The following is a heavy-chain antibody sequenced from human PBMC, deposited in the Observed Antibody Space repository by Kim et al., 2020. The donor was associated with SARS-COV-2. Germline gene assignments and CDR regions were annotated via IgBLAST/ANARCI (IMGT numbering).Heavy chain of an antibody. CDR2: IIPIFGTA. V-gene: IGHV1-69*13. CDR3: ARNILPAAIRYYYGIDV. Sequence: SVKVSCKASGGTFSSYAISWVRQAPGQGLEWMGGIIPIFGTANYAQKFQGRVTITADESTSTAYMELSSLRSEDTAVYYCARNILPAAIRYYYGIDVWGEGATVTVSS. CDR1: GGTFSSYA. D-gene: IGHD2-2*01. J-gene: IGHJ6*02.